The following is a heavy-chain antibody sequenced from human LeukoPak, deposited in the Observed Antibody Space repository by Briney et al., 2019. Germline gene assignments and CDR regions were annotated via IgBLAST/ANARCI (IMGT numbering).Heavy chain of an antibody. V-gene: IGHV3-11*01. J-gene: IGHJ5*02. CDR3: ARDNSVRDEAWWFNP. D-gene: IGHD5-24*01. CDR1: GFTFSDYY. CDR2: ISSSGSTK. Sequence: GGSLRLSCAASGFTFSDYYMSWIRQAPGEGLEWVSYISSSGSTKYYADSVKGRFTISRDNAKNSLYLQMNSLRAEDTAVYYCARDNSVRDEAWWFNPWGQGTLVTVSS.